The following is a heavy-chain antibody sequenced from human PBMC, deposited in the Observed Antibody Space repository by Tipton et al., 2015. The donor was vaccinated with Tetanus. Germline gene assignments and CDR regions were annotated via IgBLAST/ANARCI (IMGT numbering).Heavy chain of an antibody. Sequence: GLVKPSETLSLTCTVSGGSISSSSYYWGWIRQPPGKGLEWIGSIYYSGSTYYNPSLKSRVTISVDTSKNQFSLKLSSVTAADTAVYYCARHHREQVRFDPWGQGTLVTVSS. CDR1: GGSISSSSYY. CDR2: IYYSGST. V-gene: IGHV4-39*01. J-gene: IGHJ5*02. CDR3: ARHHREQVRFDP. D-gene: IGHD1-26*01.